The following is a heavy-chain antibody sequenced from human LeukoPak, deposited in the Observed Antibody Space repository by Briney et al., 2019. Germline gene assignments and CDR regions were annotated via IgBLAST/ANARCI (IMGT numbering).Heavy chain of an antibody. CDR1: GYSFTNYW. D-gene: IGHD6-13*01. CDR3: ARTRAAAGTYYYYYYGMDV. V-gene: IGHV5-51*01. CDR2: IYPGDSDT. J-gene: IGHJ6*02. Sequence: GESLKISCKGSGYSFTNYWVGWVRQMPGKGLEWMGIIYPGDSDTRYSPSFQGQVTISADKSISTAYLQWSSLKASDTAMYYCARTRAAAGTYYYYYYGMDVWGQGTTVTVSS.